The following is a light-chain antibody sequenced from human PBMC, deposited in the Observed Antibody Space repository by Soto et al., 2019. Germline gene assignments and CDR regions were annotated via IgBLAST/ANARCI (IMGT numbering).Light chain of an antibody. Sequence: QSVVTQPASVSGSLGQSITISCTGTSSDVGGYDYVSWYQQYPGKAPRLIIYEVSNRPSGVSNRFSGSKSGNTASLTISGLRAEDEGDYFCSSYTGTSALILFGGGTKLTVL. CDR1: SSDVGGYDY. J-gene: IGLJ2*01. V-gene: IGLV2-14*01. CDR2: EVS. CDR3: SSYTGTSALIL.